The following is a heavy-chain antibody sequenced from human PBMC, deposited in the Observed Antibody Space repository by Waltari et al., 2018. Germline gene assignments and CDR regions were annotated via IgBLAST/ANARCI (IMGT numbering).Heavy chain of an antibody. V-gene: IGHV1-69*05. CDR2: IIPIFGTA. Sequence: QVQLVQSGAEVKKPGSSVKVSCKASGGTFSSYAISWVRQATGPGLEWRGGIIPIFGTANYAQKFQGRVTITTDESTSTAYMELSSLRSEDTAVYYCARDGVLGAVAGTTPPYYFDYWGQGTLVTVSS. J-gene: IGHJ4*02. CDR1: GGTFSSYA. CDR3: ARDGVLGAVAGTTPPYYFDY. D-gene: IGHD6-19*01.